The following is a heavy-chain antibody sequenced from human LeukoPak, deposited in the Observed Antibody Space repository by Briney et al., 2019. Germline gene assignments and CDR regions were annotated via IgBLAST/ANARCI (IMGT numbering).Heavy chain of an antibody. CDR2: ISSSGSTI. CDR3: AKASGWYMVFDY. CDR1: GFTFSSYE. Sequence: GGSLRLSCAASGFTFSSYEMNWVRQAPGKGLEWVSYISSSGSTIYYADSVKGRFTISRDNSKNTLYLQMNSLRAEDTAVYYCAKASGWYMVFDYWGQGALVTVSS. V-gene: IGHV3-48*03. J-gene: IGHJ4*02. D-gene: IGHD6-13*01.